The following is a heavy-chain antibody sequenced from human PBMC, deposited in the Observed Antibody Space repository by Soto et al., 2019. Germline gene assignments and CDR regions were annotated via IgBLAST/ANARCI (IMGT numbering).Heavy chain of an antibody. CDR3: ARDGAYPTPRNYYYYGMDA. V-gene: IGHV3-21*01. D-gene: IGHD2-15*01. J-gene: IGHJ6*02. CDR1: GVSLGGYT. Sequence: GSLELSCAVSGVSLGGYTVSWVRQAPGKGLEWVSSISAGHTYINYAYSVKGRFTISRDNAKNTLYLQMNSLRAEDTAVYYCARDGAYPTPRNYYYYGMDAWGQGTTVTVSS. CDR2: ISAGHTYI.